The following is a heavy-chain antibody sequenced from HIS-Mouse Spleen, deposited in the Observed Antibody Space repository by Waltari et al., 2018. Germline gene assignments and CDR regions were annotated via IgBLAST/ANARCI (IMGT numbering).Heavy chain of an antibody. V-gene: IGHV4-38-2*02. D-gene: IGHD4-4*01. J-gene: IGHJ5*02. CDR2: IYHSGST. Sequence: QVQLQESGPGLVKPSETLSLTCTVSGYSISSGYYWGWIRQPPGKGLEWIGSIYHSGSTYYNPSLKSRVTMSVDTSKNQFSLKLSSVTAADTAVYYCAGGRTVTGRWFDPWGQGTLVTVSS. CDR3: AGGRTVTGRWFDP. CDR1: GYSISSGYY.